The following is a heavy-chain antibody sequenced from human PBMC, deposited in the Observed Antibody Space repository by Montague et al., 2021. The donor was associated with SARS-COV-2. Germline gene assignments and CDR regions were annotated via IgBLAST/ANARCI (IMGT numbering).Heavy chain of an antibody. CDR2: IFYSGTT. J-gene: IGHJ6*02. V-gene: IGHV4-39*07. Sequence: SETLSLTCTVSGGSISTTSYYWGWLRQPPGKGLEWIASIFYSGTTYYNPSLRSRVTISVQTSKNQFSLTVASVTAADTAIYYCASDFKNFYAMDVWGQGTTVIVSS. CDR1: GGSISTTSYY. CDR3: ASDFKNFYAMDV.